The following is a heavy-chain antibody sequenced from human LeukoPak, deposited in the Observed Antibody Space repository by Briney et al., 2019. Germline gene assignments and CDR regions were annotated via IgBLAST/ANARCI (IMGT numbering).Heavy chain of an antibody. Sequence: KTSETLSHTCTVSGGSISSSSYYWGWIRQPPGKGLEWIGSIYYSGSTYYNPSLKSRVTISVDTSKNQFSLKLSSVTAADTAVYYCARGRPAAKDIAVAGTLRGQVYYFDYWAREPWSPSPQ. V-gene: IGHV4-39*07. CDR1: GGSISSSSYY. CDR2: IYYSGST. J-gene: IGHJ4*02. D-gene: IGHD6-19*01. CDR3: ARGRPAAKDIAVAGTLRGQVYYFDY.